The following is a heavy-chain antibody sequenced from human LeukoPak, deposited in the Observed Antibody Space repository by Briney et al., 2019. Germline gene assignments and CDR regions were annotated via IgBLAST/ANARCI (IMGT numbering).Heavy chain of an antibody. D-gene: IGHD1-1*01. CDR2: IYWDDDK. Sequence: SGPTLVKPTQTLTLTCTFSGFSFSTSGVGVGWIRQPPGKAPEWLALIYWDDDKRYSPSLKSRLTITKDTSKNQVVLRMTNMDPVDTATYYCAHRQVGAYWIDWGQGTLVTVSS. V-gene: IGHV2-5*02. CDR3: AHRQVGAYWID. J-gene: IGHJ4*02. CDR1: GFSFSTSGVG.